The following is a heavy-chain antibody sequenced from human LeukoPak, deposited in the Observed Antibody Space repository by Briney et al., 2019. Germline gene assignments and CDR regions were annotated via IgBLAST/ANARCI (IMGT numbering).Heavy chain of an antibody. CDR1: GFTFSSYP. CDR3: ANDPEGT. J-gene: IGHJ5*02. CDR2: ISGSGGST. Sequence: GGSLRLSCAASGFTFSSYPMSWARQAPGKGREWFSAISGSGGSTYYADSVKGRFTISRDNSKNTLYLQMNSLRAEDTAVYYCANDPEGTWGQGTLVTVSS. V-gene: IGHV3-23*01.